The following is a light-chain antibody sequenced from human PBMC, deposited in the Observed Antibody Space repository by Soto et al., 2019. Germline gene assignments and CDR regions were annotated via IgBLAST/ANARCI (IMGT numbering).Light chain of an antibody. CDR1: QTISSW. J-gene: IGKJ1*01. V-gene: IGKV1-5*03. CDR2: AAS. Sequence: DIQMTQSPSTLYGSVVDRFTITFRASQTISSWLAWYQQKPGKAPKRLIYAASSLESGVPSRFSGSGSGTEFTLTVSSLQPDDFATYYCHHYNTYSTFGQGTKVDIK. CDR3: HHYNTYST.